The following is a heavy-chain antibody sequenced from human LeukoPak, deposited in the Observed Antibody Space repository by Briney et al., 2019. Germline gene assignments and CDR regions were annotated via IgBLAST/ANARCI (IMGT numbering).Heavy chain of an antibody. V-gene: IGHV3-21*01. J-gene: IGHJ4*02. Sequence: GGSLRLSCAASGFTFSSYSMNWVRQAPGKGLEWVSSISSSSSYIYYADSVKGRFTISRDNAKNSLYLQMNSLRAEDTAVYYCARDPVAAGPLVGAMNWGQGTLVTVSS. CDR3: ARDPVAAGPLVGAMN. CDR1: GFTFSSYS. CDR2: ISSSSSYI. D-gene: IGHD1-26*01.